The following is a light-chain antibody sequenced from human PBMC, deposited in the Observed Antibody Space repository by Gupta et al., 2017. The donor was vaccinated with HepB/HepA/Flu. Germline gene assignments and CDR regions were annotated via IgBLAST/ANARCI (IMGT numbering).Light chain of an antibody. Sequence: SYVLTQPPSVSVAPGKTARSTCGGNNIGSKSVHWYQQKPGQAPVLVVYDDSDRRSGIPERFSGSNSGTTATLTISRVEAGDEADYYCQVWDSSSDHRVFGGGTKLTVL. V-gene: IGLV3-21*03. CDR2: DDS. J-gene: IGLJ3*02. CDR1: NIGSKS. CDR3: QVWDSSSDHRV.